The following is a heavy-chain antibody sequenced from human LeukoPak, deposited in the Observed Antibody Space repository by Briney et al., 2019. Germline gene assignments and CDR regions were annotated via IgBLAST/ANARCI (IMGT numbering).Heavy chain of an antibody. CDR1: GYSFTNDW. CDR2: IYPGDSDT. V-gene: IGHV5-51*01. J-gene: IGHJ4*02. CDR3: ARRRYCDSTSCYAGDFDY. D-gene: IGHD2-2*01. Sequence: GESLKISCKGSGYSFTNDWIGWVRQMPGKGLEWMGIIYPGDSDTRYNPSFQGQVTISADKSINTAYLQWGSLKASDTAMYYCARRRYCDSTSCYAGDFDYWGQGTLVTVSS.